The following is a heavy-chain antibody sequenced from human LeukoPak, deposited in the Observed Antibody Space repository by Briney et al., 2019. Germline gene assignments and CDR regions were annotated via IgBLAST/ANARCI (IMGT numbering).Heavy chain of an antibody. V-gene: IGHV7-4-1*02. CDR1: GYTFTCYH. CDR2: INMYTANP. CDR3: ARHDNDDDFDY. J-gene: IGHJ4*02. D-gene: IGHD3-16*01. Sequence: ASVKVSCKASGYTFTCYHMHWLRQAPGQGLEWMGWINMYTANPAYAQGFTERFVFSLDTSVTTAYLQISNLKTEDTAVYYCARHDNDDDFDYWGQGTLVTVSS.